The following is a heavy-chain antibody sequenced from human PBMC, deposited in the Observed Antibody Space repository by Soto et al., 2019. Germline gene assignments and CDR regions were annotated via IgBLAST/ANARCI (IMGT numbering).Heavy chain of an antibody. D-gene: IGHD3-10*01. CDR3: AREAWDRYGSYYISADY. CDR1: GFTFSSYG. Sequence: QVQLVESGGGVVQPGRSLRLSCAASGFTFSSYGMHWVRQAPGKGLEWVAVIWYDGSNKDYADSVKGRFTISRDNSKNTLYLQMNSLRAEDTAVYYCAREAWDRYGSYYISADYWGQGTLVTVSS. V-gene: IGHV3-33*01. CDR2: IWYDGSNK. J-gene: IGHJ4*02.